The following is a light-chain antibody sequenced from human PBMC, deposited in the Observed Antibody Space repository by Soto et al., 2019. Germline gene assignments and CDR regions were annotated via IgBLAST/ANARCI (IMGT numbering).Light chain of an antibody. CDR2: DVT. CDR1: SSDVGGYNY. Sequence: QSALTQPASVSGSPGQSITISCTGTSSDVGGYNYVSWYQLHPGKAPKLMIYDVTNRPSGVSNRFSGSKSGNTASLTISGLQAEDEANYYCHSFTGSSPYVAFGGGTKLTVL. J-gene: IGLJ2*01. CDR3: HSFTGSSPYVA. V-gene: IGLV2-14*01.